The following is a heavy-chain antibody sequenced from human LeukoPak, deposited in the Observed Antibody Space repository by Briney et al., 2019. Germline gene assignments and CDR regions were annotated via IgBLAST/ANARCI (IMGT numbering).Heavy chain of an antibody. CDR3: AKGTGGSSSEIDY. J-gene: IGHJ4*02. Sequence: PGGSLRLSCAASGFTFDDYTMHWVRQAPGKGLEWVSLISWDGGSTYYADSVKGRFTISRDNSKNSLYLQMNSLRAEDTAVYYCAKGTGGSSSEIDYWGQGTLVTVSS. CDR1: GFTFDDYT. V-gene: IGHV3-43*01. D-gene: IGHD6-6*01. CDR2: ISWDGGST.